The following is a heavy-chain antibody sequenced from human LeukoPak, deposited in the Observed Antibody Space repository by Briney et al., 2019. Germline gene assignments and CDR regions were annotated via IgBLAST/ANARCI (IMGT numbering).Heavy chain of an antibody. Sequence: ASVKVSCEASGYTFTSYDINWVRQATGQGLEWMGWMNPNSGNTGYAQKFQGRVTITRNTSISTAYMELSSLRSEDTAVYYCARDIPSGSSYYYYYYMDVWGKGTTVTVSS. J-gene: IGHJ6*03. CDR2: MNPNSGNT. CDR1: GYTFTSYD. CDR3: ARDIPSGSSYYYYYYMDV. D-gene: IGHD1-26*01. V-gene: IGHV1-8*03.